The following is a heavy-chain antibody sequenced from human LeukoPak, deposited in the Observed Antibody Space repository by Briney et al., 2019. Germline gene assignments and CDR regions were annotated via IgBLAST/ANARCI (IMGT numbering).Heavy chain of an antibody. CDR2: IYSSGST. CDR3: ARAISDFWSGYPSGGAFDL. Sequence: SETLSLTCSVSGGSISTYYWNWIRQPPGKGLEWIGYIYSSGSTNYNPSLKSRVTISVDTSKNQFSLKLSSVTAADTAVYYCARAISDFWSGYPSGGAFDLWGQGTMVTVSS. D-gene: IGHD3-3*01. V-gene: IGHV4-59*12. CDR1: GGSISTYY. J-gene: IGHJ3*01.